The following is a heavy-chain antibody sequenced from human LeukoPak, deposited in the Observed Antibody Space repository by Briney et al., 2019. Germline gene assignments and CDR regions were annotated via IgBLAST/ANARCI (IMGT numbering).Heavy chain of an antibody. J-gene: IGHJ4*02. Sequence: ASVKVSCKASGYTFTGYYMHWVRQAPGQGLEWMGWINPNSGGTNYAQKFQGRVTMTRDTSISTAYMELSRLRPDDTAVYYCARVPPPLYDSSGYYSGWGQGTLVTVSS. CDR2: INPNSGGT. CDR3: ARVPPPLYDSSGYYSG. D-gene: IGHD3-22*01. V-gene: IGHV1-2*02. CDR1: GYTFTGYY.